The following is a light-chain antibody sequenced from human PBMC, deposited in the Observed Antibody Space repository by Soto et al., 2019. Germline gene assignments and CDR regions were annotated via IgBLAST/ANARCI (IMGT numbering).Light chain of an antibody. CDR3: RQYKNWPPLT. CDR1: QSVGGA. Sequence: EIVMTQSPATLSVTPGEAATLTCRASQSVGGAVAWYQHKPGQAPRLLIVGASMRATGVPGRFSGGGSGTEFALTISSLQSEDFAVYYCRQYKNWPPLTFGGGTTVEIK. J-gene: IGKJ4*01. CDR2: GAS. V-gene: IGKV3-15*01.